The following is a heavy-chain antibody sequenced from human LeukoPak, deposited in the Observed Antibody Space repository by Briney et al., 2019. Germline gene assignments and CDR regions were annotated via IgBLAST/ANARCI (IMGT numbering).Heavy chain of an antibody. V-gene: IGHV3-7*01. CDR2: TKQDGSEK. CDR3: ASMYSSGWYKWNSFDY. CDR1: GFTFSSYW. J-gene: IGHJ4*02. D-gene: IGHD6-19*01. Sequence: GGSLRLSCAASGFTFSSYWMSWVRQAPGEGLEWVANTKQDGSEKYYVDSVKGRFTISRDNAKNSLYLQMNSLRAEDTAVYYCASMYSSGWYKWNSFDYWGQGTLVTVSS.